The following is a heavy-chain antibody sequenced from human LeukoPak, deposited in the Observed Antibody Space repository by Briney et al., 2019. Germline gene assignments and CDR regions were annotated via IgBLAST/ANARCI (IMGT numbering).Heavy chain of an antibody. CDR3: ASTSDSGGYYYDY. CDR2: IYTSGST. D-gene: IGHD3-22*01. J-gene: IGHJ4*02. Sequence: PSETLSLTCTVSSDSISTYYWSWVRQPAGKGLEWIGRIYTSGSTNYNPSLKSRVTMSVHTSTNQFALKLRSVTAADTALYYCASTSDSGGYYYDYWGQGTLVTVSS. CDR1: SDSISTYY. V-gene: IGHV4-4*07.